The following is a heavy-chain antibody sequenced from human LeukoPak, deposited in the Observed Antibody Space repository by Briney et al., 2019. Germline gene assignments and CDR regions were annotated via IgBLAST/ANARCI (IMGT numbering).Heavy chain of an antibody. CDR3: ARGPIAVAGTGYYMDG. CDR1: GGTFSSYA. Sequence: SVKVSCKASGGTFSSYAISWVRQAPGQGLEWMGGIIPIFGTANYAQKFQGRVTITADESTSTAYMELSSLRSEDTAVYYCARGPIAVAGTGYYMDGWGKGTTVTISS. CDR2: IIPIFGTA. V-gene: IGHV1-69*01. D-gene: IGHD6-19*01. J-gene: IGHJ6*03.